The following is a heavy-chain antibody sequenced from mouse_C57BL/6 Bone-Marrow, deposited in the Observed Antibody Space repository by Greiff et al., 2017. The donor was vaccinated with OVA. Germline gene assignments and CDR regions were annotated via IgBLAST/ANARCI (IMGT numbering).Heavy chain of an antibody. J-gene: IGHJ1*03. D-gene: IGHD1-1*01. Sequence: EVKLVESGPELVKPGASVKISCKASCYSFTDYNMNWVKQSNGKSLEWIGVINPNYGTTSYNQKFKGKATLTVDQSSSTAYMQLNSLTSEDSAVYYCAKDYYGSSYWYFDVWGTGTTVTVSS. CDR2: INPNYGTT. CDR3: AKDYYGSSYWYFDV. V-gene: IGHV1-39*01. CDR1: CYSFTDYN.